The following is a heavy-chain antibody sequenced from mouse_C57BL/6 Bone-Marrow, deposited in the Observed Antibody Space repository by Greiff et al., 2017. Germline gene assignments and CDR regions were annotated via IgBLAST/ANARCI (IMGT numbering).Heavy chain of an antibody. J-gene: IGHJ2*01. CDR2: IYPGSGNT. CDR1: GYSFTSYY. CDR3: AGSFTVVDLDY. V-gene: IGHV1-66*01. Sequence: QVQLQQSGPELVKPGASVKISCKASGYSFTSYYIHWVKQRPGQGLEWIGWIYPGSGNTKYNEKFKGKATLTADTSSSTAYMQLSSLTSEDSAVYDCAGSFTVVDLDYWGQGTTLTVSS. D-gene: IGHD1-1*01.